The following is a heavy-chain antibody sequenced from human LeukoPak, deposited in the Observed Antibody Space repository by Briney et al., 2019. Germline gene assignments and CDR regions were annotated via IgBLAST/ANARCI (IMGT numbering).Heavy chain of an antibody. Sequence: GGPLRPSCAASGFTFSSYWMSWVRQAPGKGLEWVANIKQDGSEKYYVDSVKGRFTISRDNAKNSLYLQMNSLRAEDTAVYYCARVFVVVVAATPPWFDPWGQGTLVTVSS. J-gene: IGHJ5*02. V-gene: IGHV3-7*01. CDR3: ARVFVVVVAATPPWFDP. CDR2: IKQDGSEK. CDR1: GFTFSSYW. D-gene: IGHD2-15*01.